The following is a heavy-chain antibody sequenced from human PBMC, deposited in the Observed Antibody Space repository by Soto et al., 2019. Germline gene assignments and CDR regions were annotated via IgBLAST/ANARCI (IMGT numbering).Heavy chain of an antibody. Sequence: SESLSLTCTVFGGSVSSEHYYWNWIRQPPGKRLEWIGYFYYTGSTNYNPSLEIRLTMSVDMSKNHFSLKLNSVTAADTAVYYCAGGTDGKKVEYWGQGTLVTVS. J-gene: IGHJ4*02. CDR3: AGGTDGKKVEY. CDR1: GGSVSSEHYY. V-gene: IGHV4-61*03. D-gene: IGHD1-1*01. CDR2: FYYTGST.